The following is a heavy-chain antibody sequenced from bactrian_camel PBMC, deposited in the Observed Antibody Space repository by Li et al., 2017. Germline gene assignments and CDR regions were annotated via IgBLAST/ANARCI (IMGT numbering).Heavy chain of an antibody. CDR2: IAGDGST. J-gene: IGHJ4*01. CDR3: AAETPPCTVIGGMKPPSWFTY. D-gene: IGHD3*01. V-gene: IGHV3S53*01. Sequence: VQLVESGGGSAQAGGSLRLSCAASGYTCGAYVMGWFRQAPGKERERVAVIAGDGSTSYADSVKGRFTISRDNSKSTVYLQMDDLKPEDTATYYCAAETPPCTVIGGMKPPSWFTYWGRGTQVTVS. CDR1: GYTCGAYV.